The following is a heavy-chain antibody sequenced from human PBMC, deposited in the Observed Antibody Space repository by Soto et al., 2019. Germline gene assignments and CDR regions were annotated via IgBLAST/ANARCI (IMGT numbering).Heavy chain of an antibody. CDR1: GGSISSYY. V-gene: IGHV4-59*01. Sequence: SETLSLTCTVSGGSISSYYWSWIRQPPGKGLEWIGYIYYSGSTNYNPSLKSRVTISVDTSKNQFSLKLSSVTAADTAVYYCAFLNPNDAFDIWGQGTMVTVSS. CDR2: IYYSGST. CDR3: AFLNPNDAFDI. J-gene: IGHJ3*02.